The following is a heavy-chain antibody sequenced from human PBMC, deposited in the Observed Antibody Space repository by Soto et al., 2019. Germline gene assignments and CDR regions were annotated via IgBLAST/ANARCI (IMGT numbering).Heavy chain of an antibody. CDR3: VREDMSGTYYFDA. D-gene: IGHD1-26*01. Sequence: RTWIRQPPGKGLEWIGYKYYSGISNYNPSLQSRVTISVDTSKNQFSLRLTSVTAADTAVYFCVREDMSGTYYFDAWGQGALVTVSS. CDR2: KYYSGIS. V-gene: IGHV4-59*13. J-gene: IGHJ4*02.